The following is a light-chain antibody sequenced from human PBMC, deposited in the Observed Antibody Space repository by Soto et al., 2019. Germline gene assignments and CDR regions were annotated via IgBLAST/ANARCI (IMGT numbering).Light chain of an antibody. V-gene: IGKV1-39*01. CDR2: AAS. CDR3: QQSYSTPRT. J-gene: IGKJ1*01. Sequence: DIQMTQSQSSLSASVGDRVTITCRASQSISSYLNWYQQKPGKAPKLLIYAASSLQSGVPSRFSGSGSRTDFTLTISSLQPEDFATYYCQQSYSTPRTFGQGTKVDIK. CDR1: QSISSY.